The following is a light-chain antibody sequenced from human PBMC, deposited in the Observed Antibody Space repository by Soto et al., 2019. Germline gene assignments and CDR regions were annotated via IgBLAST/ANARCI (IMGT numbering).Light chain of an antibody. J-gene: IGKJ1*01. Sequence: EIVLTQSPGTLSLSPGERADLSCRASQSVSSSYLAWYQQKPGQAPRLLIHGASNRATGIPDRFKGSGSGADFTLTVTKLAPDDFGVSFCQRNVTPWPFGHGTKVEIK. CDR2: GAS. CDR1: QSVSSSY. V-gene: IGKV3-20*01. CDR3: QRNVTPWP.